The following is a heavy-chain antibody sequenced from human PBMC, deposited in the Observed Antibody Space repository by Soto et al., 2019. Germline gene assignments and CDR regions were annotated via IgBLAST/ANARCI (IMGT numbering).Heavy chain of an antibody. CDR2: INPSGGRI. Sequence: QMQLVQSGAEVKKPGASVKVSCKASGYTFTSYQMHWVRQAPGQGLEWMGIINPSGGRITYAPRFQGRVMMTRDTSTNTVYMELRSLRSEDTAGYYCARDGPPTTTGVGPSYTMDVWGQGTTVTVS. D-gene: IGHD3-3*01. V-gene: IGHV1-46*01. CDR3: ARDGPPTTTGVGPSYTMDV. CDR1: GYTFTSYQ. J-gene: IGHJ6*02.